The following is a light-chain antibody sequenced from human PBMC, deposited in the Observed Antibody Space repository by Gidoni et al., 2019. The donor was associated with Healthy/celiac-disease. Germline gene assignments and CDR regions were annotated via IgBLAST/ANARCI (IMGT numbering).Light chain of an antibody. Sequence: DTVMTQSPDSLAVSLGERATINCKSSQSVLYSSNNKNYLAGYQQKPGQPPKLLIYWASTRESGVHDRFSGSGSGTDFTLTISSLQAEDVAVYYCQQYYSTPCSFGQGTKLEIK. J-gene: IGKJ2*04. CDR2: WAS. CDR3: QQYYSTPCS. V-gene: IGKV4-1*01. CDR1: QSVLYSSNNKNY.